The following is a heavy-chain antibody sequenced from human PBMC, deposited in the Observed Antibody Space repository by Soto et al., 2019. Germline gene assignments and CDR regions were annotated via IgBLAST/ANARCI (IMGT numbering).Heavy chain of an antibody. V-gene: IGHV4-59*01. J-gene: IGHJ5*02. CDR2: IYYGGSI. D-gene: IGHD3-22*01. CDR3: MGAYYDINGYSLDP. CDR1: GGSISSGY. Sequence: PSETLSLTCSVSGGSISSGYWTWIRQPPGKGLEWIGYIYYGGSINYNPSLKSRVIISVDTAKNQFSLRLSSVTAADTAVYYCMGAYYDINGYSLDPWGQGTSVTVSS.